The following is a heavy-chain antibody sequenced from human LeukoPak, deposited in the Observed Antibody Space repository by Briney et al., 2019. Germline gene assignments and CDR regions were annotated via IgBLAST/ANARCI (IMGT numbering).Heavy chain of an antibody. CDR2: IYYSGST. Sequence: PSETLFLTCTVSGGSISSYYWSWIRQPPGKGLEWIGYIYYSGSTNYNPSLKSRVTISVDTSKNQFSLKLSSVTAADTAVYYCARGSAWFDPWGQGTLVTVSS. V-gene: IGHV4-59*08. J-gene: IGHJ5*02. CDR1: GGSISSYY. CDR3: ARGSAWFDP.